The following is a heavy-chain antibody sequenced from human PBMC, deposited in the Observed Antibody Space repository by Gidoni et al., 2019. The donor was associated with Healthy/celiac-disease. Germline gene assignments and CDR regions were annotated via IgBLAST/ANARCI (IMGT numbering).Heavy chain of an antibody. Sequence: QLQLQESGPGLVKPSETLSLTCTVSGGSISSSSYYWGWNRQPPGKGLEWIGSIYYSGSTYYNPPLKSRVTISVDTSKNQFSLKLSSVTAADTAVYYCARRDQLLRFDPWGQGTLVTVSS. V-gene: IGHV4-39*01. CDR1: GGSISSSSYY. CDR2: IYYSGST. D-gene: IGHD2-2*01. CDR3: ARRDQLLRFDP. J-gene: IGHJ5*02.